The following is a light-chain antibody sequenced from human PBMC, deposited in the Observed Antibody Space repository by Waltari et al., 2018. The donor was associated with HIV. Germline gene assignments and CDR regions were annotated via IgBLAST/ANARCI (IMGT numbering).Light chain of an antibody. CDR2: GPS. CDR1: QSVSNN. CDR3: QQYNEWPRT. Sequence: EIVMSQSPATLSVSPGERATLSCRASQSVSNNLAWYQQKPGQAPRLLIYGPSTRATGTPARFSASGSETEFTLTISSLQSEDFAIYYCQQYNEWPRTFGQGTKVEIK. J-gene: IGKJ1*01. V-gene: IGKV3-15*01.